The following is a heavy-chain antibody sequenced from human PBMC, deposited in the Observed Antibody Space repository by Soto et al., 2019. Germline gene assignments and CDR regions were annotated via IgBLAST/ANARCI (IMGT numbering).Heavy chain of an antibody. D-gene: IGHD4-17*01. V-gene: IGHV3-73*01. CDR2: IRSKANRYAT. CDR1: GFTFSGSA. Sequence: HPGGSLRLSCAASGFTFSGSAMHWVRQASGKGLEWVGRIRSKANRYATAYAASVKGGFTVSRDDSKNTAYLQMNSLKTEDTAVYYCTRLYDSGLSWGQGTLVTVSS. CDR3: TRLYDSGLS. J-gene: IGHJ5*01.